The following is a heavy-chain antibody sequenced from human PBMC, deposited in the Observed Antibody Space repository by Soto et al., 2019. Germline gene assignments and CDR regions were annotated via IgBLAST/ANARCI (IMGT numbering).Heavy chain of an antibody. D-gene: IGHD5-18*01. J-gene: IGHJ6*02. Sequence: CGAGELSCCSWSMSHVRQAPGKGLEWVSSISGSGGSTYYADSVKGRFTISRDNSKNTLYLQMNSLRADDTAVYYFSKYLENRYGLEALDLRAHGTTVPVSS. CDR2: ISGSGGST. CDR3: SKYLENRYGLEALDL. CDR1: ELSCCSWS. V-gene: IGHV3-23*01.